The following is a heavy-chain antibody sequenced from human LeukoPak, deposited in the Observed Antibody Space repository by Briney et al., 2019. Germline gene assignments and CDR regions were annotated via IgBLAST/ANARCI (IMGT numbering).Heavy chain of an antibody. J-gene: IGHJ3*02. CDR3: ASWFGENDALDI. V-gene: IGHV1-46*01. CDR2: INPTGGST. CDR1: GYTFTSQY. D-gene: IGHD3-10*01. Sequence: ASVKVSCKASGYTFTSQYVHWVRQAPGRGLEWMGIINPTGGSTRYAQKFQGRVTMTRDTSTSTVYMELKRLRSEDTAVYYCASWFGENDALDIWGQGTMVTVSS.